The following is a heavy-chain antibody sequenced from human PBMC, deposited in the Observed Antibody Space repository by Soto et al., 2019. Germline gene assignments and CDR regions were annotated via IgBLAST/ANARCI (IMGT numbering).Heavy chain of an antibody. CDR2: IGYSGST. CDR1: GASMSSMDYH. V-gene: IGHV4-31*03. CDR3: AGATGHYFFDY. Sequence: QVQLQESGPRLVKPSQTLSLTCTVSGASMSSMDYHWSWIRQHPEKGLEWIGYIGYSGSTSYNPSLKSRISISADTSKNQFSLTLSSVTADDTARLYCAGATGHYFFDYWGQGPLVPVSS. J-gene: IGHJ4*02. D-gene: IGHD2-15*01.